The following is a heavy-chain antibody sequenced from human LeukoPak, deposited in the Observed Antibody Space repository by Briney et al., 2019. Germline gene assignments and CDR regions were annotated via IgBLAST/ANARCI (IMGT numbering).Heavy chain of an antibody. V-gene: IGHV3-48*01. CDR1: GFTFSSYS. J-gene: IGHJ3*02. Sequence: GGSLRLSCAASGFTFSSYSMNWVRQAPGKGLEWVSYISSSSSTIYYADSVKGRFTISRDNAKNSLYLQMNSPRAEDTAVYYCAGRYDFWSGYHPLDAFDIWGQGTMVTVSS. CDR2: ISSSSSTI. CDR3: AGRYDFWSGYHPLDAFDI. D-gene: IGHD3-3*01.